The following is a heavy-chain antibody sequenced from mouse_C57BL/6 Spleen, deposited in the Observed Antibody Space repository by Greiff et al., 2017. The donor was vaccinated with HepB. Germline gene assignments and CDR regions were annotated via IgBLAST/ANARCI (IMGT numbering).Heavy chain of an antibody. D-gene: IGHD4-1*01. CDR2: INPNNGGT. V-gene: IGHV1-26*01. Sequence: EVQLQQSGPELVKPGASVKISCKASGYTFTDYYMNWVKQSHGKSLEWIGDINPNNGGTSYNQKFKGKATLTVDKSSSTAYMELRSLTSEDSAVYYCARAPLNWDGAMDYWGQGTSVTVSS. CDR3: ARAPLNWDGAMDY. CDR1: GYTFTDYY. J-gene: IGHJ4*01.